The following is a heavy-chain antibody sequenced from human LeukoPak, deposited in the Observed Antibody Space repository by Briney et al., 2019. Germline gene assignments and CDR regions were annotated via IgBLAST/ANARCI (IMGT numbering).Heavy chain of an antibody. J-gene: IGHJ3*02. V-gene: IGHV4-59*01. CDR2: IYYSGST. D-gene: IGHD2-21*02. CDR1: GGSISSYY. CDR3: ARADDSAFDI. Sequence: KPSETLSLTCTVSGGSISSYYWSWIRQPPGKGLEWIGYIYYSGSTNYNLSLKSRVTISVDTSKNQFSLKLSSVTAADTAVYYCARADDSAFDIWGQGTMVTVSS.